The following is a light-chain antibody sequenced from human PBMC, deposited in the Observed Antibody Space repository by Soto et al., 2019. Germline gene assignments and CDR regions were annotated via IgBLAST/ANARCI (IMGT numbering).Light chain of an antibody. CDR1: QSVSSSY. Sequence: EIVLTQPPGTLSLSPGERDTLSCRASQSVSSSYLAWYQQKPGQAPRLLIYGASSRATGIPDRFSGSGSGTDFTLTISRLEPEDFAVYYCQQYGSSPWTFGQGNKVDIK. CDR3: QQYGSSPWT. J-gene: IGKJ1*01. V-gene: IGKV3-20*01. CDR2: GAS.